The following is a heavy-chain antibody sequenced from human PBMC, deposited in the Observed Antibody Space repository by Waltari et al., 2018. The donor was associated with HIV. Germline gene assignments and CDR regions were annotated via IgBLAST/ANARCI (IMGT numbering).Heavy chain of an antibody. CDR2: INPDGNTI. J-gene: IGHJ4*02. Sequence: EVQLVQSGGGLVQPGGSRRLSCAASGFSVSRYWMHWVRQIPGQGLVWVSRINPDGNTINYAGSVRGRFTISRDYAKNTLYLQMNSLRDEDTAMYYCVKDMFGEYDYWGQGTLVTVSS. CDR1: GFSVSRYW. D-gene: IGHD3-10*02. CDR3: VKDMFGEYDY. V-gene: IGHV3-74*01.